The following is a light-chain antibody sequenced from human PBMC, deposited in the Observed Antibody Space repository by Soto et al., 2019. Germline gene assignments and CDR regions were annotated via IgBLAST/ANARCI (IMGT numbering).Light chain of an antibody. Sequence: DIQMTQSPSTLSASVGDRVTITCRASQSISSWLAWYQQKPGKAPKLSIYDASRLESGVPSRFSGSGSGTEFTLTISSLQPDDFAAYYCQQYNSYSWTFGQGTKVEIK. CDR2: DAS. J-gene: IGKJ1*01. CDR3: QQYNSYSWT. V-gene: IGKV1-5*01. CDR1: QSISSW.